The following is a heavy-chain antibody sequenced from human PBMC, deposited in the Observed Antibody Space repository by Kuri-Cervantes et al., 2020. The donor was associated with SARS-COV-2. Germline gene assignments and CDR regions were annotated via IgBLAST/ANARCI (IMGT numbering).Heavy chain of an antibody. CDR3: ARQGGRATYFDY. CDR2: ISGSGGST. J-gene: IGHJ4*02. V-gene: IGHV3-23*01. D-gene: IGHD6-25*01. CDR1: GFTFSSYA. Sequence: GGSLRLSCAASGFTFSSYAMSWVRQAPGKGLEWVSAISGSGGSTYYADSVKGRFTISRDNSKNTLYLQMNSLRAEDTAVYYCARQGGRATYFDYWGQGTLVTVSS.